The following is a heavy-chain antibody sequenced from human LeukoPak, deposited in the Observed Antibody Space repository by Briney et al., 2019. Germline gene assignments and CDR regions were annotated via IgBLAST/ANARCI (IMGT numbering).Heavy chain of an antibody. CDR1: GYTFTSYD. CDR3: ARGSYYYGSGSSSPSFDP. CDR2: MNPNSGNT. V-gene: IGHV1-8*01. Sequence: ASVKVSCKASGYTFTSYDINWVRQATGQGLEWMGGMNPNSGNTGYAQKFRGRVTMTRKTSISTAYMELSSLRSEDTAVYYCARGSYYYGSGSSSPSFDPWGQGTLVTVSS. J-gene: IGHJ5*02. D-gene: IGHD3-10*01.